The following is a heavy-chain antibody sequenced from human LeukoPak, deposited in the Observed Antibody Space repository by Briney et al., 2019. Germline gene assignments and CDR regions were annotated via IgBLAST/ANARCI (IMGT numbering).Heavy chain of an antibody. Sequence: GGSLRLSCAASGFTFSSYSMNWVRQAPGKGLEWVSVIYSGGSTYCADSVKGRFTISRDNSKNTLYLQMNSLRAEDTAVYYCARDAGTYVDTAMAKGTFDYWGQGTLVTVSS. CDR2: IYSGGST. J-gene: IGHJ4*02. V-gene: IGHV3-66*01. D-gene: IGHD5-18*01. CDR1: GFTFSSYS. CDR3: ARDAGTYVDTAMAKGTFDY.